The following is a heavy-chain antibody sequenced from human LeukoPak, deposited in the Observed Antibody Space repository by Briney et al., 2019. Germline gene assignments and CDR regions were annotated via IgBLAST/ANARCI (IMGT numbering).Heavy chain of an antibody. CDR3: ARRITFSGVGYYMDV. J-gene: IGHJ6*03. V-gene: IGHV3-48*01. CDR2: ISSSGNSK. Sequence: GGSLRLSCAASAFSFSSYGMNWVRQAPGKGLEWISYISSSGNSKYYADSVKGRFTVSRDNVWKSLYLQMDSLRAEDTAVYYCARRITFSGVGYYMDVWGKGTTVTVSS. D-gene: IGHD3-3*01. CDR1: AFSFSSYG.